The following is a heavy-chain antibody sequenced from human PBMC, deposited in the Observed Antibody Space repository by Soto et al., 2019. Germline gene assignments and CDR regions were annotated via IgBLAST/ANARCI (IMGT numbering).Heavy chain of an antibody. V-gene: IGHV1-46*01. CDR2: INPNGGGT. Sequence: ASVKVSCKASGYKFINHYIHWVRQAPGVGLELMGIINPNGGGTDYAQKFQGRVTMTTDTYASTVHMELSSLRSEDTAVYFCARDSSASATSYSFDYWGQGTLVTVSS. CDR3: ARDSSASATSYSFDY. D-gene: IGHD3-10*01. CDR1: GYKFINHY. J-gene: IGHJ4*02.